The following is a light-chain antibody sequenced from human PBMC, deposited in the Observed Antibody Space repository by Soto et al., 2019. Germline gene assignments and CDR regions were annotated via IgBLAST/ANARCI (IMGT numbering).Light chain of an antibody. CDR1: QTININY. V-gene: IGKV3-20*01. J-gene: IGKJ1*01. CDR2: GAS. Sequence: EVVLTQSPGTLSLSPGERATLSCRASQTININYLAWYQQKPGQAPRLLMSGASNRATGIPDSFSGSGSGTDFTLTITSLEPEDFAMYYCQQYNTSPRTFGQGTKVEVK. CDR3: QQYNTSPRT.